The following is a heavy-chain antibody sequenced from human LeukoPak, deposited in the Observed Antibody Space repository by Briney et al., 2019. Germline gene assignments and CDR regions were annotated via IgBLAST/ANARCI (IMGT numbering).Heavy chain of an antibody. D-gene: IGHD1-7*01. CDR3: ATMGLELLPYYFDY. Sequence: GGSLRLSCAGSGFTFSRNWMSWVRQAPGKGLEWVANINQDGSEKYHVDSVRGRFTISRDNAKNSLYLQMNSLRAEDTAVYYCATMGLELLPYYFDYWGQGTLVTVSS. J-gene: IGHJ4*02. CDR2: INQDGSEK. CDR1: GFTFSRNW. V-gene: IGHV3-7*01.